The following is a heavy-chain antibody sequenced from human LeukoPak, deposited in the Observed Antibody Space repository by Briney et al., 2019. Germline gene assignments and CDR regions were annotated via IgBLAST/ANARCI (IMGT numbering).Heavy chain of an antibody. J-gene: IGHJ4*02. D-gene: IGHD1-26*01. CDR1: GGSIFSSSYY. CDR2: IYYSGST. V-gene: IGHV4-39*01. CDR3: ARLAWGVGPRRAFWDY. Sequence: PSETLSLTCTVSGGSIFSSSYYWGWIRQPPGKGLEWIGSIYYSGSTYYNPSLKSRVTISVDTSKNQFSLKLSSVTAADTAVYYCARLAWGVGPRRAFWDYWGQGTVVTVSS.